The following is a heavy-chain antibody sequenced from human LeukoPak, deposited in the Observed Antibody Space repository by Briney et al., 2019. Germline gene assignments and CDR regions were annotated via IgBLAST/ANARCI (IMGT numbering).Heavy chain of an antibody. CDR3: AKSALDSSYQINWFDP. Sequence: PGGSLRLSCAASGFTFDDYAMHWVRQAPGEGLEGVSGISWNSGSIGYADSVKGRFTISRDNAKNSLYLQMNSLRAEDTALYYCAKSALDSSYQINWFDPWGQGTLVTVSS. J-gene: IGHJ5*02. V-gene: IGHV3-9*01. CDR1: GFTFDDYA. D-gene: IGHD6-6*01. CDR2: ISWNSGSI.